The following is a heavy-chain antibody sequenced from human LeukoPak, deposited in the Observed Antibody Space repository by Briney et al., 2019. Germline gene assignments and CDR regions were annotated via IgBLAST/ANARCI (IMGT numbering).Heavy chain of an antibody. CDR1: GFSFRSHW. V-gene: IGHV3-7*01. CDR3: ARDHVVDGLVFDY. Sequence: GGSLRLSCAASGFSFRSHWMSWVRQAQGKGLELVANINQDGSEKYYVDSVKGRFTISRDNAKNSLFLQMNSLRDEDTATYYCARDHVVDGLVFDYWGQGTLVTVSS. D-gene: IGHD2-15*01. J-gene: IGHJ4*02. CDR2: INQDGSEK.